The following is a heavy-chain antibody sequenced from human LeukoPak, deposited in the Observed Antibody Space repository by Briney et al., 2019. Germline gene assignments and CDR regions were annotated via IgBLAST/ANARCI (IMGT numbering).Heavy chain of an antibody. Sequence: GGSLRLSCAASGFTFSNYWMSWVCQAPGKGLEWVANIKQDGSEKYYVDSVKGRFTISRDNAKNSLYLQMNSLRAEDTAVYYCARIGRDGYNSYYFDYWGQGTLVTVSS. CDR1: GFTFSNYW. CDR2: IKQDGSEK. CDR3: ARIGRDGYNSYYFDY. V-gene: IGHV3-7*01. J-gene: IGHJ4*02. D-gene: IGHD5-24*01.